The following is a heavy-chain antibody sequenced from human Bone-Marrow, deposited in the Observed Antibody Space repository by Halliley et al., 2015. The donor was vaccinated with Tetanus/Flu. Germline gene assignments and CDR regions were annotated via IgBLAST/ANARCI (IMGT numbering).Heavy chain of an antibody. CDR3: ARPSDYYESSGYDL. CDR1: GFTFNYYS. Sequence: SLRLSCGASGFTFNYYSLNWVRQAPGKGLEWLSSISSHSSYIYYADSVKGRFTISRDNAKNSLYLQMNNLRAEDTAVYYCARPSDYYESSGYDLWGQGTQVTVSS. CDR2: ISSHSSYI. V-gene: IGHV3-21*01. J-gene: IGHJ5*02. D-gene: IGHD3-22*01.